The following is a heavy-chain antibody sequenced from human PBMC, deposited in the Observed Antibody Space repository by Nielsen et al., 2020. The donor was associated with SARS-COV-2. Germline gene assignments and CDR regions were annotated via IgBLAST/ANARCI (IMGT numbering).Heavy chain of an antibody. CDR2: IYPGDSDT. Sequence: KVSCKGSGYSFTSYWIGWVRQMPGKGLEWMGIIYPGDSDTRYSPSFQGQVTISADKSISTAYLQWSSLKASDTAMYYCATLFGSSGPDSDYWGQGTLVTVSS. D-gene: IGHD3-22*01. CDR1: GYSFTSYW. CDR3: ATLFGSSGPDSDY. V-gene: IGHV5-51*01. J-gene: IGHJ4*02.